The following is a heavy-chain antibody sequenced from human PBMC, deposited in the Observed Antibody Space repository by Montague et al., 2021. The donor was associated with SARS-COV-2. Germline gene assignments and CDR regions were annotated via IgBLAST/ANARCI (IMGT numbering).Heavy chain of an antibody. D-gene: IGHD3-10*01. CDR3: AREATSWFGELMGVWFDP. Sequence: SETLSLTCTVSGASITTYYWSWMRQSAGKGLVLFGRIHTSGNTNYNPTLRSRVTMSVDTSKNQFSLKLNSVTAADTAVYYCAREATSWFGELMGVWFDPWGQGTLVTVSS. CDR1: GASITTYY. CDR2: IHTSGNT. J-gene: IGHJ5*02. V-gene: IGHV4-4*07.